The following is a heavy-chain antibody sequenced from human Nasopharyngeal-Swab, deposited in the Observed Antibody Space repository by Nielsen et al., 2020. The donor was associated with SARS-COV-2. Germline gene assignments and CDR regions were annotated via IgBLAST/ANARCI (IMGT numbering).Heavy chain of an antibody. D-gene: IGHD1-26*01. Sequence: GGSLRLSCTVSGFTFTDYWMHWLRQSPGKGPVWLSRIDNDGSSTTCADSVRGRFTISRDNARNTLFLQLHSLRAEDTAVYYCARESYSWSWYGPDYWGQGAQVTVSS. CDR2: IDNDGSST. CDR1: GFTFTDYW. V-gene: IGHV3-74*03. J-gene: IGHJ4*02. CDR3: ARESYSWSWYGPDY.